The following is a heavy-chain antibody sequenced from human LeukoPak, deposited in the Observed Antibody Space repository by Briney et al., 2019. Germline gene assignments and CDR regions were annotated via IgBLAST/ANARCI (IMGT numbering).Heavy chain of an antibody. D-gene: IGHD2-8*01. Sequence: RGPSVKVSCKASGYNFISYYMHWVRQAPGQGLEWMGIINPSGGSTSYAQKFQDRVTMTRDTSTSTVYMELSSLKSEDTAVYYCAREDVVLVDAVRYYYYGMDVWGQGTTVTVSS. J-gene: IGHJ6*02. CDR2: INPSGGST. V-gene: IGHV1-46*01. CDR1: GYNFISYY. CDR3: AREDVVLVDAVRYYYYGMDV.